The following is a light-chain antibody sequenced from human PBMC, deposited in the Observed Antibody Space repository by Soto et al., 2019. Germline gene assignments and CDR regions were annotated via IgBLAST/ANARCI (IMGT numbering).Light chain of an antibody. CDR1: QSVSSN. CDR3: QQRST. Sequence: EIVMTQSPATLSVSPGERATLSCRASQSVSSNLAWYQQKPGQAPRLLIYGASTRATGIPARFSGSGSGPEFTLPISSLQSEDFAVYYCQQRSTFGQGTKLEIK. CDR2: GAS. J-gene: IGKJ2*01. V-gene: IGKV3-15*01.